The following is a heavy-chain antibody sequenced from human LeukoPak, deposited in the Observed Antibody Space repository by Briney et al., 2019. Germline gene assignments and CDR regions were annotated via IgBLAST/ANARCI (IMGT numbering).Heavy chain of an antibody. Sequence: GGSLRLSCAASGFTFSNYGMHWARQAPGKGLEWVAFIGFDGSDHSYADSVKGRFTISRDNSKNTLYLQMNSLRAEDTAVYYCARAAQSGASHWDLDYWGQGTLVTVSS. J-gene: IGHJ4*02. CDR3: ARAAQSGASHWDLDY. CDR2: IGFDGSDH. CDR1: GFTFSNYG. D-gene: IGHD3-10*01. V-gene: IGHV3-30*02.